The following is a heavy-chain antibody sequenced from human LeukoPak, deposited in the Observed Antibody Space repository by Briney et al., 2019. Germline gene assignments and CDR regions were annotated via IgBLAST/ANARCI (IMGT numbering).Heavy chain of an antibody. J-gene: IGHJ4*02. D-gene: IGHD6-19*01. Sequence: ASVKVSCKVSGYTLTELSMHWVRRAPGKGLEWMGGFDPEDGETIYAQKFQGRVTMTEDTSTDTAYMELSSLRSEDTAVYYCATDIRYSSGWYARDYWGQGTLVTVSS. CDR1: GYTLTELS. CDR3: ATDIRYSSGWYARDY. CDR2: FDPEDGET. V-gene: IGHV1-24*01.